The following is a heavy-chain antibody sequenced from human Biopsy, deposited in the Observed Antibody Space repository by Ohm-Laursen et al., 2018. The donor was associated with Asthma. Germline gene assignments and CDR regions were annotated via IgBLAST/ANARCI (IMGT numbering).Heavy chain of an antibody. J-gene: IGHJ4*02. CDR1: GGSISSGGYS. CDR3: ARVKDGYNFDY. CDR2: IYHSGST. V-gene: IGHV4-30-2*01. D-gene: IGHD5-24*01. Sequence: SETLSLTCAVPGGSISSGGYSWSWIRQPPGKGLEWIGYIYHSGSTYYNPSLKSRVTISVDRSKNQFSLKLSSVTAADTAVYYCARVKDGYNFDYWGQGTLVTVSS.